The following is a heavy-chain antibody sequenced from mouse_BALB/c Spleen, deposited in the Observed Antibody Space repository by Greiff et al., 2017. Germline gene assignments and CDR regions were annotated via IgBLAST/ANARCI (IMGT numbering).Heavy chain of an antibody. CDR2: IYPGNSDT. D-gene: IGHD1-2*01. J-gene: IGHJ4*01. V-gene: IGHV1-5*01. CDR3: TRVGHYYGSYYAMDY. Sequence: EVQLQQSGTVLARPGASVKMSCKASGYTFTSYWMHWVKQRPGQGLEWIGAIYPGNSDTSYNQKFKGKAKLTAVTSTSTAYMELSSLTNEDSAVYYCTRVGHYYGSYYAMDYWGQGTSVTVAS. CDR1: GYTFTSYW.